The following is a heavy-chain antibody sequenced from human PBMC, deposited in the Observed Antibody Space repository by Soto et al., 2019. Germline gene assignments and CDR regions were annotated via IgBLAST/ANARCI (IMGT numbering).Heavy chain of an antibody. V-gene: IGHV3-13*01. CDR2: IGTAGDT. CDR1: GFTFSSYD. CDR3: ARSLPGIAAAGSYYYYGMDV. Sequence: EVQLVESGGGLVQPGGSLRLSCAASGFTFSSYDMHWVRQATGKGLEWVSAIGTAGDTYYPGSVKGRFTISRENAKNSLYLQMNSLRAGDTAVYYCARSLPGIAAAGSYYYYGMDVWGQGTTVTVSS. D-gene: IGHD6-13*01. J-gene: IGHJ6*02.